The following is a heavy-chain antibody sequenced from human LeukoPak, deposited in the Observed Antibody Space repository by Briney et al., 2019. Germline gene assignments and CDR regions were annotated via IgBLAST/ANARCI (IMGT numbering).Heavy chain of an antibody. CDR1: GYTFTSYA. D-gene: IGHD3-10*01. J-gene: IGHJ5*02. CDR2: INAGNGNT. V-gene: IGHV1-3*01. Sequence: ASVKVSCKASGYTFTSYAMHWVRQAPGQRLEWMGWINAGNGNTKYSQKFQVRVTITRDTSASTAYMELSSLRSEDTAVYYCARDVEGNMARGVTWFDPWGQGTLVTVSS. CDR3: ARDVEGNMARGVTWFDP.